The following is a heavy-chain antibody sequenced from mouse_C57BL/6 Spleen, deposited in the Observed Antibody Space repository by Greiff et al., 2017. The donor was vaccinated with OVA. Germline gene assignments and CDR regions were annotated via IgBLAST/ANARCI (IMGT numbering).Heavy chain of an antibody. CDR1: GYAFSSYW. CDR3: ARSGVKGWFAY. J-gene: IGHJ3*01. Sequence: VQLQQSGAELVKPGASVKISCKASGYAFSSYWMNWVKQRPGKGLEWIGQIYPRDGDTDYNGKFKGKATLTADKSSSTAYMQLSSLTSEDSAVYFCARSGVKGWFAYWGQGTLVTVSA. V-gene: IGHV1-80*01. D-gene: IGHD2-2*01. CDR2: IYPRDGDT.